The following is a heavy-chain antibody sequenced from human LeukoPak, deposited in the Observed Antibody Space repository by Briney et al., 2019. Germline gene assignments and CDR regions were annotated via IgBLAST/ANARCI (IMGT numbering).Heavy chain of an antibody. V-gene: IGHV4-59*08. CDR3: ARHADGYNSGFLDF. J-gene: IGHJ3*01. D-gene: IGHD5-24*01. CDR2: IHYSGNT. CDR1: GDSIITYY. Sequence: SETLSLTCTVSGDSIITYYWSWIRQSPGKGLEWIGYIHYSGNTISNPSLKSRVTISVDTSKNQFSLQLGSVTAEDTAVYFCARHADGYNSGFLDFWGQGTMVTVSS.